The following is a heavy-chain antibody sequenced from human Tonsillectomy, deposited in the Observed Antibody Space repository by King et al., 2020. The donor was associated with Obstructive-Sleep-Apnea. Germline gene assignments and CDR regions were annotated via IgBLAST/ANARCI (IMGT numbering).Heavy chain of an antibody. V-gene: IGHV3-23*04. J-gene: IGHJ4*02. Sequence: DVQLVESGGGLVQPGGSLRLSCAGSGFTFSTYAMTWVRQAPGKGLEWVSAISGAGDRTYYAESLRGRFTISRENSKNTVYLQINSLRAEDTAIYYCVGGYDRDYFDHWGQGTLVTVSS. CDR3: VGGYDRDYFDH. CDR2: ISGAGDRT. CDR1: GFTFSTYA. D-gene: IGHD5-12*01.